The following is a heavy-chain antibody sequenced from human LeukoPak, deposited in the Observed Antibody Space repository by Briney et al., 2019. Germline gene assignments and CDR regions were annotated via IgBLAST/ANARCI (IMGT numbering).Heavy chain of an antibody. J-gene: IGHJ4*02. CDR3: ARVGSSAGRSYYFDY. CDR1: GGSISSYY. V-gene: IGHV4-4*07. D-gene: IGHD2-15*01. CDR2: IYTSGST. Sequence: SETLSLTCTVSGGSISSYYWSWIRQPAGKGLEWIGRIYTSGSTNYNPSLKSRVTMSVDTSKNQFSLKLSSVTAADTAVYYCARVGSSAGRSYYFDYWGQRTLVTVSS.